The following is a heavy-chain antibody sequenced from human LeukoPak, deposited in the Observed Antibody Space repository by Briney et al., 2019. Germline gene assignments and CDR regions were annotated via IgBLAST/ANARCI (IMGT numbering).Heavy chain of an antibody. D-gene: IGHD2-2*01. J-gene: IGHJ6*02. CDR3: VRDRACGTSIPMGA. V-gene: IGHV3-23*01. CDR1: GFTFSGYS. Sequence: GGSLRLSCAASGFTFSGYSMSWVRQAPGKGLEWVAGLGRTGEYKYYADSVKGRFTISRDNSKDTVSLQMNSLRAEDSAIYYCVRDRACGTSIPMGAGGQGTTVTVSS. CDR2: LGRTGEYK.